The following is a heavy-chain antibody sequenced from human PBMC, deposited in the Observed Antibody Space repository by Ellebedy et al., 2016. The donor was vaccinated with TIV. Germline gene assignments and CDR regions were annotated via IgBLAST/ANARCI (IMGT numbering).Heavy chain of an antibody. CDR2: IKPGGNEK. V-gene: IGHV3-7*03. D-gene: IGHD6-6*01. Sequence: GESLKISCAASGFTFSDYWMNWVRQAPGKGLEWVANIKPGGNEKFYVGSVVGRFTISRDNAETSLYLQMNSLTAADTAVYFCARDLGKSTYSSSPLDYWGQGTLVTVSS. CDR3: ARDLGKSTYSSSPLDY. J-gene: IGHJ4*02. CDR1: GFTFSDYW.